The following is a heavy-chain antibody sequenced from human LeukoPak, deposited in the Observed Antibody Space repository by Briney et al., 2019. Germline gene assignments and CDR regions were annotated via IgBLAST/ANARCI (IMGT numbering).Heavy chain of an antibody. CDR3: ARDRYGSGWSPLGY. D-gene: IGHD6-19*01. CDR1: GGTFSSYA. V-gene: IGHV1-69*13. Sequence: ASVKVSCKASGGTFSSYAISWVRQAPGQGLEWMGGIIPIFGTANYAQKFQGRVTITADESTSTAYMELSSLRSEDTAVYYCARDRYGSGWSPLGYWGQGTLVTVSS. CDR2: IIPIFGTA. J-gene: IGHJ4*02.